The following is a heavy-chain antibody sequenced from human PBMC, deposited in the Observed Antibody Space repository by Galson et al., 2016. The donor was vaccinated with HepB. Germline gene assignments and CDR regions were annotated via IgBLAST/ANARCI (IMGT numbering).Heavy chain of an antibody. CDR2: ISRSGDST. CDR3: VKGGYYDRKGFDY. J-gene: IGHJ4*02. D-gene: IGHD3-22*01. CDR1: GFTFRNYG. Sequence: SLRLSCAASGFTFRNYGMTWVRQAPGKGLEVVSSISRSGDSTDYADSVKGRFTISRDNSKNTLYLQMSSLRPEDTAVYYCVKGGYYDRKGFDYWGQGTLVTVSS. V-gene: IGHV3-23*01.